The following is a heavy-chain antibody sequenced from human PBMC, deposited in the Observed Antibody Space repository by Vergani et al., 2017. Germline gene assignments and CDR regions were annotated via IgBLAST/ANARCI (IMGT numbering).Heavy chain of an antibody. J-gene: IGHJ6*03. D-gene: IGHD6-6*01. V-gene: IGHV3-9*01. CDR2: ISWSSDSI. CDR3: VKGAGSPNFYYYYMDV. Sequence: EVRLVESGGRLVQPGRSLRLSCAASGFTFDDYAMHWVRQIPGKGLEWVSGISWSSDSIGYADSVKGRFSISRDNARNSLYLQMNSLKTEDTALYYCVKGAGSPNFYYYYMDVWGKRTAVTVSS. CDR1: GFTFDDYA.